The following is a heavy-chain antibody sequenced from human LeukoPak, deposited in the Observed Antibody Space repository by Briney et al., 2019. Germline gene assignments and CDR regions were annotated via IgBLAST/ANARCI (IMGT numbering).Heavy chain of an antibody. Sequence: SETLSLTCNVSGGSLNKYYWNWIRQTPGKGLGWIGYIYFKGNTSYNPSLTSRVDISLDASRNEFSVKLNSVTAADTAIYYCARFRAVSGTKGSFDVWGQGTVVTVSS. CDR1: GGSLNKYY. D-gene: IGHD6-19*01. V-gene: IGHV4-59*08. J-gene: IGHJ3*01. CDR3: ARFRAVSGTKGSFDV. CDR2: IYFKGNT.